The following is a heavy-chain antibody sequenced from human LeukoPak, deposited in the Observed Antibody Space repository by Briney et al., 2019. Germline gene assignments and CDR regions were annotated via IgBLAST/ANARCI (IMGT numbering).Heavy chain of an antibody. J-gene: IGHJ3*02. CDR3: SREIKPSPYFDWLLPSDAFNI. V-gene: IGHV3-48*02. CDR2: ISSSSSTI. Sequence: GGSLRLSCVASGFTFSSYSMNWVRQAPGKGLEWVSYISSSSSTIYYADSVKGRFTISRDNAKNSLYLQMNSLRDEDTAVYYCSREIKPSPYFDWLLPSDAFNIWGQGTMVTVSS. CDR1: GFTFSSYS. D-gene: IGHD3-9*01.